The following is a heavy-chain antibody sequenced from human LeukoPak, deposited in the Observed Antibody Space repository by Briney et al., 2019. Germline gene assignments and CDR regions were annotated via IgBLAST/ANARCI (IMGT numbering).Heavy chain of an antibody. J-gene: IGHJ4*02. V-gene: IGHV3-30-3*01. D-gene: IGHD2-2*01. CDR1: GFTFSSYA. CDR3: ARGREIVVVPAASNY. Sequence: GGSLRLSCAASGFTFSSYAMHWVRQAPGKGLEWGAVISYDGSNKYYADSVKGRFTISRDNSKNTLYLQMNSLRAEDTAVYYCARGREIVVVPAASNYWGQGTLVTVSS. CDR2: ISYDGSNK.